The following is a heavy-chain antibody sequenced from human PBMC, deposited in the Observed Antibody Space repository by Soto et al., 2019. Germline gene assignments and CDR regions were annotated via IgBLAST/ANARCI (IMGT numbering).Heavy chain of an antibody. CDR1: GYTFTSYG. V-gene: IGHV1-18*01. Sequence: QVQLVQSGAEVKKPGASVKVSCKASGYTFTSYGISWVRQAPGQGLEWMGWISAYNGNTNYAQKLQGRVTMTTDTPTSTAYMELRSLRSDDTAVYYCARDPASTYYYYYGMDVWGQGTTVTVSS. D-gene: IGHD2-2*01. CDR3: ARDPASTYYYYYGMDV. CDR2: ISAYNGNT. J-gene: IGHJ6*02.